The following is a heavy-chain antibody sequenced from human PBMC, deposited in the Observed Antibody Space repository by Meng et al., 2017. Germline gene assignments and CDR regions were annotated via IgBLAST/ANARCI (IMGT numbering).Heavy chain of an antibody. D-gene: IGHD6-13*01. V-gene: IGHV1-2*02. J-gene: IGHJ4*02. CDR1: GSNSPDSD. CDR3: ARDEDISAAGKLFGDY. CDR2: LDPKNCDT. Sequence: VQPVPSGAGAKNPGVSVKDSFKPSGSNSPDSDIHWVRQSPGQGLEWMGGLDPKNCDTHYAQKLQGRATMTGDTSISTAYMDLSGLRSDDTAVYYCARDEDISAAGKLFGDYWGQGTLVTVSS.